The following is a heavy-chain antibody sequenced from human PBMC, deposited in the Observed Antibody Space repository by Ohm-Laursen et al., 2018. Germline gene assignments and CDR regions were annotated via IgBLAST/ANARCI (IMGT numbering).Heavy chain of an antibody. V-gene: IGHV4-59*01. CDR1: GGSISSYY. CDR2: IYYSGST. J-gene: IGHJ4*02. D-gene: IGHD5-12*01. Sequence: TLSLTCTVSGGSISSYYWSWIRQPPGKGLEWIGYIYYSGSTNYNPSLKSRVTISVDTSKNQFSLKLSSVTAADTAMYYCARDRGGYSGYEVDYWGQGTLVTVSS. CDR3: ARDRGGYSGYEVDY.